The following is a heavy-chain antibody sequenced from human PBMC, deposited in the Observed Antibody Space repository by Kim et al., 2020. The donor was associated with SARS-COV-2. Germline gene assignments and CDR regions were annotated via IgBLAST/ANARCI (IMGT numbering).Heavy chain of an antibody. D-gene: IGHD3-10*01. V-gene: IGHV4-31*03. J-gene: IGHJ4*02. Sequence: SETLSLTCTVSGGSINSGDYYWSWIRQHPGKGLEWIGYIYYSGSTYYKPSLKSRVIISVDTSKNQFSLKLSSVTAADTAVYYCARGGITLIRGVQEAYHFDYWGQGTLVTVSS. CDR2: IYYSGST. CDR3: ARGGITLIRGVQEAYHFDY. CDR1: GGSINSGDYY.